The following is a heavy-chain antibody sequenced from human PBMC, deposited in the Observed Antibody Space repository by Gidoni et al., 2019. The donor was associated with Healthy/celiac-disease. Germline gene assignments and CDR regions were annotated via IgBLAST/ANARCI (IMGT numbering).Heavy chain of an antibody. J-gene: IGHJ4*02. V-gene: IGHV3-21*01. CDR1: GFIFSSYN. CDR2: ISSSSSYI. Sequence: EVQLVESGGGLVKPGGSLRLSCAASGFIFSSYNMNWVRQAPGKGLEWVSSISSSSSYIYYGDSVKGRFTISRDNARNSLYLQMNSLRAEDTAVYFCASSPLYTSGALGDYWGQGILVTVSS. CDR3: ASSPLYTSGALGDY. D-gene: IGHD6-19*01.